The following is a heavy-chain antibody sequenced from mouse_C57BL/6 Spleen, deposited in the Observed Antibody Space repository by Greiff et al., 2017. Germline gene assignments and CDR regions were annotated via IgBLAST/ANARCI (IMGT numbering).Heavy chain of an antibody. Sequence: QVQLQQPGAELVMPGASVKLSCKASGYTFTSYWMHWVKQRPGQGLEWIGEIDPSDSYTNYNQKFKGKSTLTVDKSSSTAYMQLSSLTSEDSAFYYCAIRDWDVRDWYFDVWCTGTTVTVSS. CDR2: IDPSDSYT. V-gene: IGHV1-69*01. J-gene: IGHJ1*03. D-gene: IGHD4-1*01. CDR3: AIRDWDVRDWYFDV. CDR1: GYTFTSYW.